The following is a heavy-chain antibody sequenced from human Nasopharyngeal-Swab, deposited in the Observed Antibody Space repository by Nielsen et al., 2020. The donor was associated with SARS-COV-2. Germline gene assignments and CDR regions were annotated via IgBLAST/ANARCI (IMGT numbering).Heavy chain of an antibody. V-gene: IGHV4-61*02. CDR1: GGSISSGSYY. Sequence: LRLSCTVSGGSISSGSYYWSWIRQPAGKGLEWIGRIYTSGSTNYNPSLKSRVTISVDTSKNQSSLKLSSVTAADTAVYYCARVTGYSSGWRGFDYWGQGTLVTVSS. CDR2: IYTSGST. J-gene: IGHJ4*02. D-gene: IGHD6-19*01. CDR3: ARVTGYSSGWRGFDY.